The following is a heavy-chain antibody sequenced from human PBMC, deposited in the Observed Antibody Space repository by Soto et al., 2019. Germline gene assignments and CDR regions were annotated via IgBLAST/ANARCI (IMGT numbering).Heavy chain of an antibody. Sequence: AESLKISCKVPGDLFNNHWTVWVVQTPGKGLEWMGLIFTRDSETKTSPSFQGHVSFSVDNSINTVYLQWTSLKTTDTGIYFCARGYFASRHGYDLWGQGTLVTVSS. D-gene: IGHD5-18*01. V-gene: IGHV5-51*01. CDR2: IFTRDSET. J-gene: IGHJ5*02. CDR3: ARGYFASRHGYDL. CDR1: GDLFNNHW.